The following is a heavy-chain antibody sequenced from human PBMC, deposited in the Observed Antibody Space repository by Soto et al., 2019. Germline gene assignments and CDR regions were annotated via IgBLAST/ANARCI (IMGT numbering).Heavy chain of an antibody. J-gene: IGHJ3*02. D-gene: IGHD1-1*01. CDR1: GGSFSGYY. CDR3: ARVMETTTDAFDI. Sequence: SETLSLTCAVYGGSFSGYYWSWIRQPPGKGLEWIGEINHSGSTNYNPSLKSRVTISVDTSKNQFSLKLSSVTAADTAVYYCARVMETTTDAFDIWGQGTMVTVSS. V-gene: IGHV4-34*01. CDR2: INHSGST.